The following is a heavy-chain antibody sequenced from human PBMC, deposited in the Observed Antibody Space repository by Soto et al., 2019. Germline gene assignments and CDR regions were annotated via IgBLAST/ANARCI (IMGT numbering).Heavy chain of an antibody. CDR3: SKDPRKAVRPDYYYGMGV. D-gene: IGHD6-6*01. J-gene: IGHJ6*02. V-gene: IGHV3-23*01. CDR1: GFTFSSYV. CDR2: ISGSGSST. Sequence: EVQLLESGGGLVQPGGSLRLSCAASGFTFSSYVMSWVRQDPGKGLEWVSAISGSGSSTYYVDSVKGRFTISRDSSENTLYLQMNTLRAEYTAIYYCSKDPRKAVRPDYYYGMGVCGQWTTVTVSS.